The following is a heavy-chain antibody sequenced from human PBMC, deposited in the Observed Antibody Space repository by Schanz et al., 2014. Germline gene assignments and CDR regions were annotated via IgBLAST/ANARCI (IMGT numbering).Heavy chain of an antibody. V-gene: IGHV3-23*03. Sequence: EVQLLESGGGLVQPGGSLRLSCAASGFTFSTSAMSWVRQVPGKGLEWVSFVHPGGSTYYPDSVKGRFTISRDNSKNTLYLQMNSLRAEDTAVYYCAKDRSWDYDSSGYFDYWGQGTLVTVSS. J-gene: IGHJ4*02. CDR2: FVHPGGST. CDR1: GFTFSTSA. D-gene: IGHD3-22*01. CDR3: AKDRSWDYDSSGYFDY.